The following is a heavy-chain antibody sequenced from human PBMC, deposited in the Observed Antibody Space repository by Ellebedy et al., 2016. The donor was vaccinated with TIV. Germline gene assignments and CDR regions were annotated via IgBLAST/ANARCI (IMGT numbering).Heavy chain of an antibody. Sequence: PGGSLRLSCAASGLTFSRYGMHWIRQAPDKGLGWLAVIWYDGSIKYLADSVKGRFTISRDNFNNTLYLQMNSLRAEDTAVYWCASWDFDYWGQGTLVTVSS. CDR2: IWYDGSIK. J-gene: IGHJ4*02. D-gene: IGHD7-27*01. CDR3: ASWDFDY. V-gene: IGHV3-33*01. CDR1: GLTFSRYG.